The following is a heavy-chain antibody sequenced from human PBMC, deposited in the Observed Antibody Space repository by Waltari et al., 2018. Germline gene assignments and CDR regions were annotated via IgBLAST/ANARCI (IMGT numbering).Heavy chain of an antibody. CDR1: GFTFSSYA. J-gene: IGHJ4*02. CDR3: AKGSIFIVVVPAASDF. CDR2: VSGSGGST. D-gene: IGHD2-2*01. Sequence: EVQLLESGGGLVQPGGSLRLSCAASGFTFSSYAMSWVRQAPGKGPEWVSAVSGSGGSTYYADSVKGRFTISRDNSKNTLYLQMNSLRAEDTAVYYCAKGSIFIVVVPAASDFWGQGTLVTVSS. V-gene: IGHV3-23*01.